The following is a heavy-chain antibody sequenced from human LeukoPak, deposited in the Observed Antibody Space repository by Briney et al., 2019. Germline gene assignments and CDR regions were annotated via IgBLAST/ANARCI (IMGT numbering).Heavy chain of an antibody. V-gene: IGHV4-38-2*02. CDR1: GYSITSGYN. J-gene: IGHJ4*02. Sequence: SETLSLTCTVSGYSITSGYNWAWIRQPPGKVLEWIGSIYHSGSAYYNPSLKSRVTISVDTSKNQFSLKLSSVTAADTAVYYCVRYWSSTTCYTRAVDYWGQGTLVTVSS. D-gene: IGHD2-2*02. CDR2: IYHSGSA. CDR3: VRYWSSTTCYTRAVDY.